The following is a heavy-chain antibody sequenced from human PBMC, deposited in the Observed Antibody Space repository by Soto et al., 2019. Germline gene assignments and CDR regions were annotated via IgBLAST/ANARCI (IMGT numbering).Heavy chain of an antibody. V-gene: IGHV1-18*01. D-gene: IGHD3-22*01. CDR2: ISAYNGNT. CDR1: GYTFTMYG. CDR3: ARQEYYYDSSGNGGTEFDS. J-gene: IGHJ4*02. Sequence: QVQLVQSGGEVKKPGALVKVSCKASGYTFTMYGISWVRQAPGQGLEWMGWISAYNGNTDYAQKVQGRLTMTTDTTTSTVYMELRSLRSDDTAVYYCARQEYYYDSSGNGGTEFDSWGQGTLVTVSS.